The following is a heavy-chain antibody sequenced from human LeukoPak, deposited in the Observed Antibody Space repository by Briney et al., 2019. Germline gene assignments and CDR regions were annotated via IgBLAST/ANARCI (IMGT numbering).Heavy chain of an antibody. V-gene: IGHV3-21*01. D-gene: IGHD3-16*01. Sequence: GGSLRLSCAASGFTFSSYSMNWVRQAPGTGLEGVSSISSTSSSITYTDSVKGRFTISRDNANNSMYLQMDSLRAEDTAVYYCARDPPSRGTRYFDYWGQGTLVTVSS. CDR1: GFTFSSYS. J-gene: IGHJ4*02. CDR2: ISSTSSSI. CDR3: ARDPPSRGTRYFDY.